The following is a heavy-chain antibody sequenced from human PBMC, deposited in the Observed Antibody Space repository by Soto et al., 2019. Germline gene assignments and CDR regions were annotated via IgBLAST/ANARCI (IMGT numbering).Heavy chain of an antibody. Sequence: GGSLRLSCAASGSTFSSYSMNWVRQAPGKGLEWVSYISSSSSTIYYADSVKGRFTISRDNAKNSLYPQMNSLRAEDTAVYYCASLLAAAGNWGQGTLVTVSS. CDR2: ISSSSSTI. CDR3: ASLLAAAGN. J-gene: IGHJ4*02. D-gene: IGHD6-13*01. V-gene: IGHV3-48*01. CDR1: GSTFSSYS.